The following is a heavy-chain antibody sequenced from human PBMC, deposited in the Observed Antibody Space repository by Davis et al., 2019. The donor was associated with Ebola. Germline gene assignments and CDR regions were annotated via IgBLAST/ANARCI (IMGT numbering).Heavy chain of an antibody. D-gene: IGHD2-15*01. CDR1: GGSISSSSYY. V-gene: IGHV4-39*01. CDR2: IYYSGST. J-gene: IGHJ6*02. Sequence: SETLSLTCTVSGGSISSSSYYWGWIRQPPGKGLEWIGSIYYSGSTYYNPSPKSRVTISVDTSKNQFSLKLSSVTAADTAVYYCAAAVNYYYGMDVWGQGTTVTVSS. CDR3: AAAVNYYYGMDV.